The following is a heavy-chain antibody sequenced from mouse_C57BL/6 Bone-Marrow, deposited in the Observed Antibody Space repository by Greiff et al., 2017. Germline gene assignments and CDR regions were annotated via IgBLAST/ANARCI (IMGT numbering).Heavy chain of an antibody. D-gene: IGHD1-1*01. CDR1: GYTFTSYW. V-gene: IGHV1-64*01. Sequence: VQLQQSGAELMKPGASVKMSCKASGYTFTSYWMHWVKQRPGQGLEWIGMIHPNSGSTNYNEKFKSKATLTVDKSSSTAYMQLSSLTSEDSAVYYCARRDYYYGTPNEWGTGTTVTVSS. J-gene: IGHJ1*03. CDR2: IHPNSGST. CDR3: ARRDYYYGTPNE.